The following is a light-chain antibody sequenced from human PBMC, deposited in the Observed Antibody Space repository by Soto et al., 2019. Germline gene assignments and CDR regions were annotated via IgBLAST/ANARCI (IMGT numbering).Light chain of an antibody. CDR1: QSIDTW. CDR2: KAS. CDR3: QQYRT. Sequence: DIQMTQFPSTLSASVGDRVTITCRASQSIDTWLAWHQQKPGKAPKLLIYKASSLESGVPSRFSGSGSGTEYALTISSLQPDDFATYYCQQYRTFGQGTKVDI. J-gene: IGKJ1*01. V-gene: IGKV1-5*03.